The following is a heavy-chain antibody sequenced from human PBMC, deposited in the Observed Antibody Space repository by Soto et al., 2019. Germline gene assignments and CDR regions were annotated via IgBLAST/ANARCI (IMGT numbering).Heavy chain of an antibody. V-gene: IGHV3-30*03. CDR1: GFTFSSYG. J-gene: IGHJ4*02. D-gene: IGHD3-22*01. CDR3: ARADTNGYYYPDY. CDR2: ISYDGSNK. Sequence: GGSLRLSCAASGFTFSSYGMHWVRQAPGKGLEWVAVISYDGSNKYYADSVKGRFTISRDNSKNTLYLQMNSLRAEDTAVYYCARADTNGYYYPDYWGQGTLVTVSS.